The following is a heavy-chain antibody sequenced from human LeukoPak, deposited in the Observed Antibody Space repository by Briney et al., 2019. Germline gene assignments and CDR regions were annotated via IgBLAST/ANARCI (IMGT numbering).Heavy chain of an antibody. Sequence: SETLSLTCAVYGGSFSGYYWSWIRQPPGKGLEWIGEINHSGSTNYNPSLKSRVTISVDTSKNQFSLKLSSVTAADTAVYYCARVNFQAGTQWGQGTLVTVSS. V-gene: IGHV4-34*01. CDR1: GGSFSGYY. CDR3: ARVNFQAGTQ. D-gene: IGHD6-13*01. CDR2: INHSGST. J-gene: IGHJ4*02.